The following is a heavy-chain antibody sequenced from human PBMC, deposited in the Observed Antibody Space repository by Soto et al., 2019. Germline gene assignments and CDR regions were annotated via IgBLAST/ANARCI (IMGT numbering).Heavy chain of an antibody. CDR1: GFTFSSYA. J-gene: IGHJ4*02. D-gene: IGHD5-12*01. Sequence: QVQLVESGGGVVQPGRSLRLSCAASGFTFSSYAMHWVRQAPGKGLEWVAVISYDGSNKYYADSVKGRFTISRDNSKNSLYLQMNRLRAEDTAVYYCARVAVEMATINVFDSWGQGTLVTVSS. CDR3: ARVAVEMATINVFDS. CDR2: ISYDGSNK. V-gene: IGHV3-30-3*01.